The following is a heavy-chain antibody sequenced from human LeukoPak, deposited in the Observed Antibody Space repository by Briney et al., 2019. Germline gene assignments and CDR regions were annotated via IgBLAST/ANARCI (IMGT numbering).Heavy chain of an antibody. V-gene: IGHV3-48*01. CDR1: AFTFSDYS. D-gene: IGHD1-26*01. CDR3: ARDRLTSGSYFFDY. Sequence: GGSLRLPCAASAFTFSDYSMNWVRQAPGKGLERISYISGRSSTIYYADSVRGRFTISRDNAKNSMYLQMNSLRAEDTAVYYCARDRLTSGSYFFDYWGQGTLVTVSS. J-gene: IGHJ4*02. CDR2: ISGRSSTI.